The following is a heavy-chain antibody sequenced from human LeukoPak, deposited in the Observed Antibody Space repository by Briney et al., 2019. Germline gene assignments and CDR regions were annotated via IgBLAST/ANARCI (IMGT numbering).Heavy chain of an antibody. CDR2: IYYSGNT. CDR1: GGSVSSGSYY. V-gene: IGHV4-61*01. J-gene: IGHJ5*02. Sequence: SETLSLTCTVSGGSVSSGSYYWSWIRQPPGKGLEWIGYIYYSGNTNYNPSLKSRVTISVDTSKNQFSLKLSSVTAADTAVYYCARSFRYSGYDYYFDPWGQGTLVTVSS. CDR3: ARSFRYSGYDYYFDP. D-gene: IGHD5-12*01.